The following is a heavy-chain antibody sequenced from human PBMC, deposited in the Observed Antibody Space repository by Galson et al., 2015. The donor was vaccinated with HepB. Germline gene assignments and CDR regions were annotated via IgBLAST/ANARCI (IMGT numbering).Heavy chain of an antibody. V-gene: IGHV3-11*06. CDR2: ISSNTIYA. J-gene: IGHJ4*02. Sequence: SLRLSCAASGFTFSDYYMSWICQAPGKGLEWLSYISSNTIYANYAGSVKGRFTISRDNVKNSMFLQMDSLRADDTAVYYCARVADSDYGDHAHFDYWGQGTLVTVSS. CDR1: GFTFSDYY. D-gene: IGHD4-17*01. CDR3: ARVADSDYGDHAHFDY.